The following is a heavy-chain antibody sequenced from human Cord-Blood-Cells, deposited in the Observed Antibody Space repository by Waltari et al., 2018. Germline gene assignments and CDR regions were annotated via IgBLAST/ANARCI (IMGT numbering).Heavy chain of an antibody. CDR1: GGSISSSSYY. CDR3: ASKRAAGIDY. V-gene: IGHV4-39*01. J-gene: IGHJ4*02. D-gene: IGHD6-13*01. CDR2: IYYSGST. Sequence: QLQLQESGPGLVKPSETLSLTCTVSGGSISSSSYYWGWIRQPPGKGLEWTGSIYYSGSTYYTPSLKSRVTVSVDTSKNQFSLKLSSVTAADTAVYYCASKRAAGIDYWGQGTLVTVSS.